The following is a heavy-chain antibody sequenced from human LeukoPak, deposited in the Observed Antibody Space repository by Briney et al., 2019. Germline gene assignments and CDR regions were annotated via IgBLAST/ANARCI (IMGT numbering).Heavy chain of an antibody. CDR1: GGSISSSSYY. Sequence: PSETLSLTCTVSGGSISSSSYYWGWIRQPPGKGLEWIGSIYYSGSTYYNPSLKSRVTISVDTSKNQFSLKLSSVTAADTAVYYCARLLITGNPGRMGSYGMDVWGQGTTVTVSS. J-gene: IGHJ6*02. V-gene: IGHV4-39*01. CDR2: IYYSGST. D-gene: IGHD1-20*01. CDR3: ARLLITGNPGRMGSYGMDV.